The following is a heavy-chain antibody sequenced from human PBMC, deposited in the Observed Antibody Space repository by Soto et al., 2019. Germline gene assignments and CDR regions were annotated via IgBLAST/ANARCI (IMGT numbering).Heavy chain of an antibody. D-gene: IGHD2-2*01. J-gene: IGHJ4*02. V-gene: IGHV3-33*01. CDR2: IWHDGSNK. CDR1: GFTFSNYV. Sequence: QVQLVESGGGVVQPGRSLRLSCAASGFTFSNYVIHWVRQAPGKGLEWVAAIWHDGSNKYYGDSVKGRFTISRDNSKNTLYLQMNSLRGEDTAVYYCVREGSSFHFDYWGQGTPVTVSS. CDR3: VREGSSFHFDY.